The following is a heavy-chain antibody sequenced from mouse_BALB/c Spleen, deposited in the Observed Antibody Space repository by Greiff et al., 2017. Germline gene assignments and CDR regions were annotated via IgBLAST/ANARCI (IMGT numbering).Heavy chain of an antibody. J-gene: IGHJ3*01. V-gene: IGHV1-69*01. CDR3: ARYGSSGSWFAY. D-gene: IGHD3-1*01. Sequence: QVHVKQPGAELVMPRASVKMSCKASGYTFTDYWMHWVKQRPGQGLEWIGAIDTSDSYTSYNQKFKGKATLTVDESSSTAYMQLSSLTSEDSAVYYCARYGSSGSWFAYWGQGTLVTVSA. CDR1: GYTFTDYW. CDR2: IDTSDSYT.